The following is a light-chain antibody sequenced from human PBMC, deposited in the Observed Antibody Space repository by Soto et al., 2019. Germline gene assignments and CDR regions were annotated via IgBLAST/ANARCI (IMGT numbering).Light chain of an antibody. CDR3: QHYGSSPPMYT. CDR2: GAS. CDR1: QSVSSRY. V-gene: IGKV3-20*01. Sequence: EIVLTQSPGTLSLSPGERATLSCRASQSVSSRYLGWYQQKPGQAPRLLIYGASSRATGIPDRISGSGSGTDFNPTISRLEPEDFAMYYCQHYGSSPPMYTFGQGTKLEIK. J-gene: IGKJ2*01.